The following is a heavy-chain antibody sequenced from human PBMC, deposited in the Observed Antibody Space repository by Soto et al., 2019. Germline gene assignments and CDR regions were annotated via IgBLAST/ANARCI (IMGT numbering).Heavy chain of an antibody. Sequence: GGSLRLSCAASGFTFDDYAMHWVRQAPGKGLEWVSGISWNSGSIGYADSVKGRFTISRDNAKNSLYLQMNSLRAEDTALYYCAKDNLQFGGVIADVFDYWGQGTLVTVSS. D-gene: IGHD3-16*02. CDR1: GFTFDDYA. V-gene: IGHV3-9*01. CDR3: AKDNLQFGGVIADVFDY. CDR2: ISWNSGSI. J-gene: IGHJ4*02.